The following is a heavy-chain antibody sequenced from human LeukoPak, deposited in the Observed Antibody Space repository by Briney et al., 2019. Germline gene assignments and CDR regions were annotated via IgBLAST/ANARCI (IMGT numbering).Heavy chain of an antibody. CDR2: ISYDGSNK. J-gene: IGHJ4*01. V-gene: IGHV3-30*18. CDR1: GFTFSSYG. D-gene: IGHD1-14*01. Sequence: GGSLRLSCAASGFTFSSYGMHWVRQAPGKGLEWVAVISYDGSNKYYADSVKGRFTISRDNSKNTLYLQMNSLRPEDTAVYYCAKRTTNDSPLDYWGHGTLVTVSS. CDR3: AKRTTNDSPLDY.